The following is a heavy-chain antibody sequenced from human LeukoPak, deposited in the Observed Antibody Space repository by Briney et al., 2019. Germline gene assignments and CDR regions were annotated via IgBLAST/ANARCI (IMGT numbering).Heavy chain of an antibody. CDR3: AKKQQAGTGWNYMDV. J-gene: IGHJ6*03. CDR1: GLTLSNYS. Sequence: KPGGSLRLSCAASGLTLSNYSMNWVRQAPGKGLEWVSSISRSSSYIQYGDSVKGRFTISRDNAKNSLHLQMSSLRAEDTAVYHCAKKQQAGTGWNYMDVWGTGTTVTVSS. CDR2: ISRSSSYI. D-gene: IGHD1-1*01. V-gene: IGHV3-21*04.